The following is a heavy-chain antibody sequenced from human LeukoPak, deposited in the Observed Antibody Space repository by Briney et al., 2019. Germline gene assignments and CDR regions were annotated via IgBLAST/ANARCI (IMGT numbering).Heavy chain of an antibody. Sequence: GGSLRLSCTGSGFTFSNYVMSWVRQAPGKRLEWVSGISDSGDDTDYADSVKGRFTISRDNSKNTLFLQMNILRVEDTAVYYCVKVGGGSGWYWSPWGQGTLVTVSS. V-gene: IGHV3-23*01. CDR1: GFTFSNYV. J-gene: IGHJ5*02. CDR2: ISDSGDDT. CDR3: VKVGGGSGWYWSP. D-gene: IGHD6-19*01.